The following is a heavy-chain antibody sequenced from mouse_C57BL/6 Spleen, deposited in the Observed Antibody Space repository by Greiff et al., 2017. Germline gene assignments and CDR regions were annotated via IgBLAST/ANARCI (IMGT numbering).Heavy chain of an antibody. CDR2: IHPNSGST. Sequence: QVQLQQPGAELVKPGASVKLSCKASGYTFTSYWMHWVKQRPGQGLEWIGMIHPNSGSTNYNEKFKSKATLTVDKSSSTAYMQLSSLTSEDSAVXYCARSELEDGYYVYAMDYWGQGTSVTVSS. J-gene: IGHJ4*01. D-gene: IGHD2-3*01. V-gene: IGHV1-64*01. CDR1: GYTFTSYW. CDR3: ARSELEDGYYVYAMDY.